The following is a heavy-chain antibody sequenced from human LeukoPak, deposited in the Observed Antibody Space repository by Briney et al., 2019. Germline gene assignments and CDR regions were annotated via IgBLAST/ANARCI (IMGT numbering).Heavy chain of an antibody. CDR1: GGSISGYY. D-gene: IGHD6-19*01. J-gene: IGHJ4*02. CDR3: ARSQWLVSVGFDY. V-gene: IGHV4-59*01. CDR2: IYYSGST. Sequence: SETLSLTCTVSGGSISGYYWSWIRQPPGKGLEWIGYIYYSGSTNYNPSLKSRVTISVDTSKNQFSLKLSSVTAADTAVYYCARSQWLVSVGFDYWGQGTLVTVSS.